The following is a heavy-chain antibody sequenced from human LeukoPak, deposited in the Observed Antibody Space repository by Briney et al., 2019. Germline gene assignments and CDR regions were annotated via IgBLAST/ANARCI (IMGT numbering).Heavy chain of an antibody. CDR2: TYYSGST. CDR1: GGSISSYY. J-gene: IGHJ4*02. V-gene: IGHV4-59*01. D-gene: IGHD3-9*01. CDR3: ARGKLVDYFDY. Sequence: NPSETLSLTCTVSGGSISSYYWSWIRQPPGKGLEWIGYTYYSGSTNYNPSLKSRVTISVDTSKNQFSLKLSSVTAADTAVYYCARGKLVDYFDYWGQGTLVTVSS.